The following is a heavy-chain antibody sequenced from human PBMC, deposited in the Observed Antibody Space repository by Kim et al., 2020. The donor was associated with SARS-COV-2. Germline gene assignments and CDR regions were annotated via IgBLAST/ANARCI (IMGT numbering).Heavy chain of an antibody. Sequence: SETLSLTCTVSGGSINTYYWSWMRQPPGKGLKWIGYIYYSGSTNYNPPLKSRVTILLDTSKNQFSLKLSSVTAADTAVYYCARVYGSGSLGYFDLWGRGTLVTVSS. V-gene: IGHV4-59*01. CDR2: IYYSGST. CDR1: GGSINTYY. CDR3: ARVYGSGSLGYFDL. J-gene: IGHJ2*01. D-gene: IGHD3-10*01.